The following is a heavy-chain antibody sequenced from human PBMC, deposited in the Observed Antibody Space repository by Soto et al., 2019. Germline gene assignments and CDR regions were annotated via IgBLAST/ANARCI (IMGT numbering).Heavy chain of an antibody. V-gene: IGHV3-7*03. CDR1: GFTFSSYW. CDR2: IKQDGSET. Sequence: LRLSCVGSGFTFSSYWMNWVRQAPGKGLEWVANIKQDGSETHYVDSVKGRFTISRDNAKNSLYLQMNSLRAEDTAVYYCVRGTPTPGLDYWGQGTLVTVSS. CDR3: VRGTPTPGLDY. D-gene: IGHD1-7*01. J-gene: IGHJ4*02.